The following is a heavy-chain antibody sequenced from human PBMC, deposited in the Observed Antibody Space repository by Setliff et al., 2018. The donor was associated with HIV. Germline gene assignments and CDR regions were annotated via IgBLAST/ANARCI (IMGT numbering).Heavy chain of an antibody. CDR3: ARGLGQQLGRFWYFDL. Sequence: SETLSLTCAVYGGSFSGYYWSWIRQPPGKGLEWSGEINHSGSTNYNPSLKSRVTISVDTSKDQFSLKLSSVTAADTAVYYCARGLGQQLGRFWYFDLWGRGTLVTVSS. V-gene: IGHV4-34*01. J-gene: IGHJ2*01. CDR2: INHSGST. CDR1: GGSFSGYY. D-gene: IGHD6-13*01.